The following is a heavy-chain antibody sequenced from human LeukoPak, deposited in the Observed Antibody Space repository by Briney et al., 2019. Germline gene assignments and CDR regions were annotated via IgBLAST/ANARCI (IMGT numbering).Heavy chain of an antibody. CDR3: ARDRHGGAFDI. J-gene: IGHJ3*02. D-gene: IGHD3-16*01. CDR2: ISTSGSTI. Sequence: PGGSLRLSCAASGFTFSSYEMNWVRQAPGKGLDWVSYISTSGSTIYYADSAKGRFTISRDNAKNSLYLQMNSLRAEDTAVYYCARDRHGGAFDIWGQGTMVAVSS. V-gene: IGHV3-48*03. CDR1: GFTFSSYE.